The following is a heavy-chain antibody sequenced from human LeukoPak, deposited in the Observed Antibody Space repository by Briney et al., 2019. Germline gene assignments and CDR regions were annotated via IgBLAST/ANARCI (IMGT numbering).Heavy chain of an antibody. D-gene: IGHD1-26*01. V-gene: IGHV3-11*01. J-gene: IGHJ6*02. CDR3: ARGGAHVIDF. CDR2: ISGVASDI. CDR1: GFTFSVYY. Sequence: GASLRLSCAASGFTFSVYYKSWICEAPGKGQERGSYISGVASDIHYGDSVKGRFTISKDNAKNSVYLQMNSLRVEDTAVYYCARGGAHVIDFWGRGTTVTVSS.